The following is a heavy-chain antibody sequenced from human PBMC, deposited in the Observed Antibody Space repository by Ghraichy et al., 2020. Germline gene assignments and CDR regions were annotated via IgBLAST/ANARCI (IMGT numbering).Heavy chain of an antibody. D-gene: IGHD1-14*01. V-gene: IGHV3-7*03. J-gene: IGHJ5*02. Sequence: GESLNISCAASGFICANFWMTWVRQAPGKGLEWLANIRGDGNEKYYADSVKGRFAITRDNARNSLYLQMNSLSGDDTAVYYCAREFSAEPDSWGQGTLVTVSS. CDR1: GFICANFW. CDR3: AREFSAEPDS. CDR2: IRGDGNEK.